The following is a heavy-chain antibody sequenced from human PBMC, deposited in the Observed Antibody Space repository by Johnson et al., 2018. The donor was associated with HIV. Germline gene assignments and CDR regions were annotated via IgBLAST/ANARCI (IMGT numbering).Heavy chain of an antibody. Sequence: VQLVESGGGVVQPGRSLRLSCAASGFTFSNYVMHWVRQAPGKGLEWVSLIWYDGSKKYFADSVKGRFTISRDNFKSTMYLQMNSLRDEDTAVYYCAFTSGIYYGPDAIGIWGQGTMVTVSS. V-gene: IGHV3-33*01. D-gene: IGHD3-10*01. CDR3: AFTSGIYYGPDAIGI. J-gene: IGHJ3*02. CDR2: IWYDGSKK. CDR1: GFTFSNYV.